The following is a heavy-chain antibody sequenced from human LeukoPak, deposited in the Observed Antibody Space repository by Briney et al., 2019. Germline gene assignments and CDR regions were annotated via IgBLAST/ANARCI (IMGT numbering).Heavy chain of an antibody. CDR2: IWYDGSNK. J-gene: IGHJ6*04. CDR3: AKEGAASWDVDV. D-gene: IGHD3-3*02. V-gene: IGHV3-30*02. CDR1: GFTFSSYG. Sequence: GGSLRLSCAASGFTFSSYGMHWVRQAPGKGLEWVAVIWYDGSNKYYADSVKGRFTISRDNSKNTLYLQMNSLRGDDTAMYYCAKEGAASWDVDVWGKGTTVTVSS.